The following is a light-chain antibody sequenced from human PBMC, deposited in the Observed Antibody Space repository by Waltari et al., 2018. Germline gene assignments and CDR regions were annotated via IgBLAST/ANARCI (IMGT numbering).Light chain of an antibody. CDR2: DVT. J-gene: IGLJ3*02. V-gene: IGLV2-14*01. Sequence: SALTQPAPVSGSPGPSITISCTGTSSNVGGYNYVSWYQQHPGKAPKLMIYDVTKWPSGVSNRFSGSKSGNTASLTISGLQAEDEADYYCSSYTSSSTWVFGGGTKLTVL. CDR3: SSYTSSSTWV. CDR1: SSNVGGYNY.